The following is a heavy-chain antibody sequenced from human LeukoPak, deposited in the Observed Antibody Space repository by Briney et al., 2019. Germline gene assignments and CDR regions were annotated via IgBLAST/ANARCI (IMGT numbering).Heavy chain of an antibody. CDR3: ARDVGYCSSTSCFDAFDI. D-gene: IGHD2-2*01. V-gene: IGHV1-18*01. CDR2: IRAYNGNT. Sequence: ASVKVSCKASGYTFTSYGISWVRQAPGQGLEWMGWIRAYNGNTNYAQKLQGRVTMTTDTSTSTAYMELRSLRSDDTAVYYCARDVGYCSSTSCFDAFDIWGQGTMVTVSS. J-gene: IGHJ3*02. CDR1: GYTFTSYG.